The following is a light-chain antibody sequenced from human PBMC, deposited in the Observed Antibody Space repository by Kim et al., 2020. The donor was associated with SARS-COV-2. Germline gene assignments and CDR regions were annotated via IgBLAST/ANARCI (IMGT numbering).Light chain of an antibody. CDR3: QQYNSYPWT. J-gene: IGKJ1*01. Sequence: AAGGDRVTITGRASQSISSWLAWYQQKPGKAPKLLIYKASSLESGVPSRFSGSGSGTEFTLTISSLQPDDFATYYCQQYNSYPWTFGQGTKVEIK. CDR1: QSISSW. CDR2: KAS. V-gene: IGKV1-5*03.